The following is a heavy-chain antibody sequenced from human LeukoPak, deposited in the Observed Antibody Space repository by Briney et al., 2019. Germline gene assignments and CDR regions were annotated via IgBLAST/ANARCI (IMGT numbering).Heavy chain of an antibody. D-gene: IGHD1-1*01. Sequence: SETLSLTCTVSGGSISSGSYYWSWIRQPAGKGLEWIGRIYTSGSTNYNPSLKSRVTISVDTSKNQFSLKLSSVTAADTAVYYCARTRYKAFDYWGQGTLVTVSS. J-gene: IGHJ4*02. V-gene: IGHV4-61*02. CDR2: IYTSGST. CDR1: GGSISSGSYY. CDR3: ARTRYKAFDY.